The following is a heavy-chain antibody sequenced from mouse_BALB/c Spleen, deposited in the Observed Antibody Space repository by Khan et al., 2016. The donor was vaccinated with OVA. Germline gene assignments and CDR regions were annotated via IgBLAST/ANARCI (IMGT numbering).Heavy chain of an antibody. D-gene: IGHD2-3*01. V-gene: IGHV14-3*02. CDR1: GFNIKDTY. CDR3: ARPSYDPRDFEV. CDR2: IAPANGNT. Sequence: EVQLQESGAELVKPGASVKLSCTASGFNIKDTYLHWVNQRPEQGLEWIGRIAPANGNTQYDPKFQGKATITADTSSNTSYLQLNSLTSEDTAVYYCARPSYDPRDFEVWGAGTTVTVSS. J-gene: IGHJ1*01.